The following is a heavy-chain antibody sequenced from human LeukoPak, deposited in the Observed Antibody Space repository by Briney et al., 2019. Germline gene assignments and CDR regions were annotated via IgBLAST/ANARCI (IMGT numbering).Heavy chain of an antibody. CDR2: IKSDGSST. V-gene: IGHV3-74*03. CDR1: GFTFSSYW. D-gene: IGHD5/OR15-5a*01. J-gene: IGHJ6*02. Sequence: GGSLRLSCAASGFTFSSYWMHWVRQAPGKGLVWVSCIKSDGSSTTYADSVKGRFTISRDNAKNTLHLQMNSLRAEDTAVYYCARSWLVYYWYYGMDVWGQGTTVTVSS. CDR3: ARSWLVYYWYYGMDV.